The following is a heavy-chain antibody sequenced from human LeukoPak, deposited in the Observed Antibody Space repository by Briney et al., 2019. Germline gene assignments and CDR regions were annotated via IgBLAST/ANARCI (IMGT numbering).Heavy chain of an antibody. V-gene: IGHV4-61*02. CDR1: GGSISSGSYY. D-gene: IGHD3-10*01. CDR3: ARAEVWYYGSGSYYVDY. Sequence: SQTLSLTCTVSGGSISSGSYYWSWIRQAAGKGLEWIGRIYTSGSTNYNPSLKSRVTISVDTSKNQFSLKLSSVTAADTAVYYCARAEVWYYGSGSYYVDYWGQGTLVTVSS. CDR2: IYTSGST. J-gene: IGHJ4*02.